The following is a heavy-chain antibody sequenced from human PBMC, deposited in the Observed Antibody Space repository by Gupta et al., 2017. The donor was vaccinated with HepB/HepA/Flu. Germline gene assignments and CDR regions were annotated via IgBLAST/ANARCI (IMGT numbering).Heavy chain of an antibody. CDR1: GFTFSSYW. V-gene: IGHV3-7*01. J-gene: IGHJ4*02. D-gene: IGHD1-26*01. CDR2: INRDGSDI. Sequence: EVQLVESGGGLVQPGGSLRLSCAASGFTFSSYWMSWVRQAPGKGLEWVANINRDGSDIYYVDSVKGRFTISRDNAKNSLYLQMNSLRAEDTAVYYCANLVVGAPDFWGQGTLVTVSS. CDR3: ANLVVGAPDF.